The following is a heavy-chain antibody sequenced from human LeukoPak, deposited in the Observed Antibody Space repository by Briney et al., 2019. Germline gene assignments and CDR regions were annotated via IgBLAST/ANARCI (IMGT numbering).Heavy chain of an antibody. D-gene: IGHD6-19*01. CDR3: ARGAARIAVAGTPHYFDY. J-gene: IGHJ4*02. Sequence: SETLSLTCTVSGGSISSYYWSWIRQPPGKGLEWIGYIYYSGSTNYNPSLKSRVTISVETSKNQFSLKLSSVTAADTAVYYCARGAARIAVAGTPHYFDYWGQGTLVTVSS. V-gene: IGHV4-59*01. CDR2: IYYSGST. CDR1: GGSISSYY.